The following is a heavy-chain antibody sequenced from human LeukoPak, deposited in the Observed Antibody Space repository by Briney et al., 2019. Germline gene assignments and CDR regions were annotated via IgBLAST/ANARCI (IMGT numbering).Heavy chain of an antibody. CDR1: GYTFTDYY. CDR3: ARTMFYHFSDY. V-gene: IGHV1-2*02. Sequence: GASVRVSCKASGYTFTDYYIHWVRQAPGQGLEWMGWINPHSGGTNYAQKFQGRVTMTRDTSITTAYMELSRLRSDDTALYYCARTMFYHFSDYWGQGTLVTVSS. CDR2: INPHSGGT. J-gene: IGHJ4*02. D-gene: IGHD3-3*01.